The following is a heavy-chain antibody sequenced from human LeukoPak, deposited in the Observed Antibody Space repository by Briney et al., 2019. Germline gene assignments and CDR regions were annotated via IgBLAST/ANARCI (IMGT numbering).Heavy chain of an antibody. Sequence: PSETLSLTCTVSGVSISSYYWSWIRQSPGKGLEWIGYIFYSGSTNYNPSLKSQVTISVDTSKNQFSLKLTSVTAADTAVYYCARSRAYDYHFDNWGQGTLVTVSS. CDR1: GVSISSYY. D-gene: IGHD5-12*01. CDR3: ARSRAYDYHFDN. V-gene: IGHV4-59*01. J-gene: IGHJ4*02. CDR2: IFYSGST.